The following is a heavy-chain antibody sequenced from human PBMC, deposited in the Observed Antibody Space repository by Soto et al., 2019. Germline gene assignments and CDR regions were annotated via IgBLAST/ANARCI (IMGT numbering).Heavy chain of an antibody. CDR3: ATPRVPDAFDI. V-gene: IGHV1-69*02. CDR2: IIPILGIA. CDR1: GVTFSSYT. J-gene: IGHJ3*02. Sequence: SVKVSCKASGVTFSSYTISWVRQAPGQGLEWMGRIIPILGIANYAQKFQGRVTITADKSTSTAYMELSSLRSEDTAVYYCATPRVPDAFDIWGQGTMVTVSS.